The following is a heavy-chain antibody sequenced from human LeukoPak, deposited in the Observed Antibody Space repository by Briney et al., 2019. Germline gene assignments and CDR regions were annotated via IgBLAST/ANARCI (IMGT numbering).Heavy chain of an antibody. V-gene: IGHV3-48*02. CDR1: GFTFSSYS. J-gene: IGHJ3*02. CDR2: ISSSSGTI. CDR3: AREGSSSWSNDAFDI. Sequence: GGSLRLSCAASGFTFSSYSMNWVRQAPGKGLEWVSYISSSSGTIYYADSVKGRFTISRDNAKNSLCLQMNSLRDEDTAVYYCAREGSSSWSNDAFDIWGQGTMVTVSS. D-gene: IGHD6-13*01.